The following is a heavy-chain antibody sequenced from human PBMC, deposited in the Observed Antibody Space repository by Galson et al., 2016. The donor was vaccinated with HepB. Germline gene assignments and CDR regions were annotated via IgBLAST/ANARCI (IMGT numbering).Heavy chain of an antibody. CDR1: GFIFSSYW. CDR3: ARDCRELLHFGMDV. D-gene: IGHD1-7*01. Sequence: SLRLSCAASGFIFSSYWMNWVRQAPGKGLEWVADIKQDGSEKDYVASVEGRFTVSRDNAKNSLYLQMRSLRAEDTAVYYCARDCRELLHFGMDVWGQGTTVTVSS. CDR2: IKQDGSEK. J-gene: IGHJ6*02. V-gene: IGHV3-7*01.